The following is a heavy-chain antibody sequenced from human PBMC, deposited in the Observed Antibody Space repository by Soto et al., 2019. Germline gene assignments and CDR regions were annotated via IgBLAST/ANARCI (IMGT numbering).Heavy chain of an antibody. CDR3: THHGYYSYGMDV. J-gene: IGHJ6*02. CDR1: GFSLSTSGVG. V-gene: IGHV2-5*02. CDR2: IFWDDDK. Sequence: QITLKESGPTLVKPTQTLTLTCTFSGFSLSTSGVGVGWIRQPPGTALEWLALIFWDDDKRYSPSLKSRLSITKGTSKNQVVLTMTNMDPVDAATYYCTHHGYYSYGMDVWGQGTTVTVSS.